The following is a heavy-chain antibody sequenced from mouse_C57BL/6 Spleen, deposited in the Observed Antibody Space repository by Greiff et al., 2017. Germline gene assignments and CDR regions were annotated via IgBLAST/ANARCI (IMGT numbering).Heavy chain of an antibody. CDR3: ARNARTGYAMDY. Sequence: QVQLKQSGPELVKPGASVQISCKASGYSFSSSWMNWVKQRPGKGLEWIGRIYPGDGDTNYNGKFKGKATLTAAKSSSTAYMQLSSLTSEDSAVYFCARNARTGYAMDYWGQGTSVTVSS. V-gene: IGHV1-82*01. CDR1: GYSFSSSW. J-gene: IGHJ4*01. D-gene: IGHD4-1*01. CDR2: IYPGDGDT.